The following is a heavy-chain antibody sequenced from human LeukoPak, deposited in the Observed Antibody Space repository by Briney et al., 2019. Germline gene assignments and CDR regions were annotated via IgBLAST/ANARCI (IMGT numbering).Heavy chain of an antibody. CDR1: GYNFPSYW. CDR3: AAAAPNTAGWHY. D-gene: IGHD6-13*01. J-gene: IGHJ4*02. CDR2: MYPADSDI. Sequence: GESLKISCKGSGYNFPSYWIGWVRQMPGKGLEWVGIMYPADSDIRYSPSFQGQVTISADKSISTAFLQWASLKASDTAMYYCAAAAPNTAGWHYWGQGTLVTVSS. V-gene: IGHV5-51*01.